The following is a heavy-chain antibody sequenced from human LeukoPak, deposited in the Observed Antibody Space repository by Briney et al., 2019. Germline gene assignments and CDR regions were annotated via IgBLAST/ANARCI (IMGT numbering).Heavy chain of an antibody. CDR1: GFTFDDYA. CDR3: AAAPYSSGWSDY. J-gene: IGHJ4*02. D-gene: IGHD6-19*01. V-gene: IGHV3-9*01. CDR2: ISWNSGSI. Sequence: SGGSLRLSCAASGFTFDDYAMHWVRQAPGKGLEWVSGISWNSGSIGYADSVKGRFTISRDNAKNSLYLQMNSLRAEDTALYYCAAAPYSSGWSDYWGQGTLVTVSS.